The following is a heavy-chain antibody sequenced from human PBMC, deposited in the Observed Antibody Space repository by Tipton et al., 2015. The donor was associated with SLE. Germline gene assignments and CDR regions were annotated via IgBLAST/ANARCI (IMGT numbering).Heavy chain of an antibody. Sequence: TLSLTCTVSGGSISSGGCYWSWIRQHPGKGLEWIGFIYYSGNAYFNPSLKSRVTISVDTSKNQFSLKLTSVTAADTAVYYCARDSPTQCNGVCPLVRYFDLWGRGTLVTVSS. J-gene: IGHJ2*01. CDR2: IYYSGNA. CDR3: ARDSPTQCNGVCPLVRYFDL. D-gene: IGHD2-8*01. CDR1: GGSISSGGCY. V-gene: IGHV4-31*03.